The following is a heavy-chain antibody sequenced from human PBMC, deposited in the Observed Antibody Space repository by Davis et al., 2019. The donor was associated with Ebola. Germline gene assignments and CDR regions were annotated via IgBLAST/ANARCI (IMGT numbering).Heavy chain of an antibody. CDR2: IRSKAESYAT. CDR1: GYTFISYY. D-gene: IGHD6-13*01. V-gene: IGHV3-73*01. J-gene: IGHJ4*02. CDR3: SSWVAAADNDY. Sequence: AASVKVSCKASGYTFISYYMHWVRQASGKGLEWVGRIRSKAESYATAYAASVKGRFTISRDDSKNTAYLQMNSLKTEDTAVYYCSSWVAAADNDYWGQGTLVTVSS.